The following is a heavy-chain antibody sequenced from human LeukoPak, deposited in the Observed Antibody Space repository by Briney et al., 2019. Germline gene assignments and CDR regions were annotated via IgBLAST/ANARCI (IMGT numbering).Heavy chain of an antibody. CDR3: ARGLYSSSWQY. D-gene: IGHD6-13*01. J-gene: IGHJ4*02. CDR2: IYYSGST. Sequence: SETLSLTCTVSGGSISSYYWSWIRQPPGKGLEWIGYIYYSGSTNYNPSLKSRVTMSVDTSKNQFSLKLSSVTAADTAVYYCARGLYSSSWQYWGQGTLVTVSS. V-gene: IGHV4-59*01. CDR1: GGSISSYY.